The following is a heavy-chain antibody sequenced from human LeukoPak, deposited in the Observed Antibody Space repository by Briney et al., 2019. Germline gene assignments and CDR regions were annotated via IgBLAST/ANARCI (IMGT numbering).Heavy chain of an antibody. CDR3: ARHQRRSCFDY. CDR2: IYYSGST. D-gene: IGHD3-16*02. V-gene: IGHV4-39*01. Sequence: PSETLSLTCTVSGGSISSSYYWGWIRQPPGKGLEWIGSIYYSGSTYYNPSLKSRVTISVDTSKNQFSLKLSSVTAADTAVYYCARHQRRSCFDYWGQGTLVTVSS. CDR1: GGSISSSYY. J-gene: IGHJ4*02.